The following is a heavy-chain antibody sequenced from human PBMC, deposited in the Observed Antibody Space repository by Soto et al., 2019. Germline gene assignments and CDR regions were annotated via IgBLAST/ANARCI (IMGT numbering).Heavy chain of an antibody. D-gene: IGHD3-16*01. Sequence: EVQLVESGGGLVQPGGSLRLSCAASGFTVSTKYMSWVRQAPGKGLEWVSVIYSGGSTFYADSVRGRFTISRDNSKNTVNRQMNSLRAEDTAVYYCARDSWAADYWGQGTLVTVSS. CDR3: ARDSWAADY. J-gene: IGHJ4*02. V-gene: IGHV3-66*01. CDR2: IYSGGST. CDR1: GFTVSTKY.